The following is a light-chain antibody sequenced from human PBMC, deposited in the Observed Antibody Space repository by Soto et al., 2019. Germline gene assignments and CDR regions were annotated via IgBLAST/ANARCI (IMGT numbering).Light chain of an antibody. Sequence: EIVLTQSPATLSLSPGERATLSCRASQSVSSYLAWYQQKPGQAPRLLIYDASNRATGIPARFSGSGSGTDFTLTISSLEPEDFAVYYCQQRGKWQTTFGQGTRLEIK. CDR3: QQRGKWQTT. V-gene: IGKV3-11*01. CDR2: DAS. J-gene: IGKJ5*01. CDR1: QSVSSY.